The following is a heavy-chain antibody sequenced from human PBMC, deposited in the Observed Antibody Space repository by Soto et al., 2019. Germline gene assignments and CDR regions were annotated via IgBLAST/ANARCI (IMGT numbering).Heavy chain of an antibody. D-gene: IGHD6-13*01. J-gene: IGHJ4*02. Sequence: EVHLVESGGGLVQPGGSLRLSCAASGFTFSSYSLNWVRQAPGKGLEWVSYNTSSDTTVYYADSVRGRFTISRDNAKNSLYRQMNSLRDDDTAVYYCARGSSNWAYYFDFWGQGTLVTVSS. CDR2: NTSSDTTV. V-gene: IGHV3-48*02. CDR1: GFTFSSYS. CDR3: ARGSSNWAYYFDF.